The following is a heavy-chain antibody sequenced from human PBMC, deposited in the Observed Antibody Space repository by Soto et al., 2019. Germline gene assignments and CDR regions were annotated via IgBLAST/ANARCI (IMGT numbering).Heavy chain of an antibody. J-gene: IGHJ4*01. D-gene: IGHD6-19*01. CDR1: GFMFSAYA. V-gene: IGHV3-30*04. Sequence: GGSLRLSCAASGFMFSAYAMLWVRQAPGKGLEWVAAISYDGTNKYYADSIKGRFTISRDNFANTLFLQVNSLRREDTAMYYCARDPSPYTSGWYGIDFWGQGTLVTVSS. CDR2: ISYDGTNK. CDR3: ARDPSPYTSGWYGIDF.